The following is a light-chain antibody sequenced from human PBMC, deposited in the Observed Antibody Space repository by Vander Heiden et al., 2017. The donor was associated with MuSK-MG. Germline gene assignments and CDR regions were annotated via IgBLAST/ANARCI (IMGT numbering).Light chain of an antibody. CDR1: QAISNY. V-gene: IGKV1-27*01. CDR2: AAS. Sequence: DIQMTQSPYPLSASVGDRVTITCRASQAISNYLAWYQQKPGKIPKLLIYAASTLQTGVPSRFRRSGSGTHFTLTISSLHPEDCATYYCQKDNNAPHTFGHGTKVEIK. J-gene: IGKJ3*01. CDR3: QKDNNAPHT.